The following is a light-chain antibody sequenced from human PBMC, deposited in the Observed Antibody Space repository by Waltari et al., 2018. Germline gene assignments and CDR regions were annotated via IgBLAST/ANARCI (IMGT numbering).Light chain of an antibody. CDR1: QSINRW. CDR2: KAS. V-gene: IGKV1-5*03. CDR3: QQYSRPPWT. J-gene: IGKJ1*01. Sequence: DIQMTQSPSTLSASLGYRVTITCRASQSINRWLAWYQQKPGRAPSLLIYKASTLEAGVPSRFSGSGSGTEFTLTISSLQPDDFAVYYCQQYSRPPWTFGQGTKVEVK.